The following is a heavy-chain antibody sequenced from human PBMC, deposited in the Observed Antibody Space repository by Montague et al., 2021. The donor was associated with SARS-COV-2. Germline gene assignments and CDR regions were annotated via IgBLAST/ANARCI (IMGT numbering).Heavy chain of an antibody. CDR3: TSDYRSIVGDGLDI. CDR1: GFTFSNYG. D-gene: IGHD2-2*01. Sequence: SLRLSCAASGFTFSNYGMNWVRQAPGKGPEWISYISTSAYTTSYAGSVKGRFTISRDNGKNTLYLQMNSLRVEDTAVYYCTSDYRSIVGDGLDIWGQGTKVTVSS. CDR2: ISTSAYTT. J-gene: IGHJ3*02. V-gene: IGHV3-48*03.